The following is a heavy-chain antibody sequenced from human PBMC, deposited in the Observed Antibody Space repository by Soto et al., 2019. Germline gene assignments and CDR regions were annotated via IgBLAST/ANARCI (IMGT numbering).Heavy chain of an antibody. CDR1: GGSISSLY. V-gene: IGHV4-4*07. CDR2: IFPSGDS. Sequence: SETLSLTCTVSGGSISSLYWAWIRQPAGKGLEWIGRIFPSGDSNYNPSLTSRVSMSLDTSKNQFSLAVSSVTAADTAVYYCARASRCKSEYECFAWLDFWGQGILVTVSS. CDR3: ARASRCKSEYECFAWLDF. J-gene: IGHJ4*02. D-gene: IGHD6-6*01.